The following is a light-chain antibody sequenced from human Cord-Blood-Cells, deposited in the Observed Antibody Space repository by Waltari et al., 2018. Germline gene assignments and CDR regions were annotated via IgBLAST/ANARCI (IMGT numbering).Light chain of an antibody. J-gene: IGKJ2*03. V-gene: IGKV3-20*01. Sequence: EIVLTQSPGTLSLSPGERATLSCRASQSVSSSYLAWYQQKPGQAPMLLIYGASSRATGIPDRFSCSGSGTDFTLTISRLEPEDFAVYYCQQYGSSPNSFGQGTKLEIK. CDR1: QSVSSSY. CDR2: GAS. CDR3: QQYGSSPNS.